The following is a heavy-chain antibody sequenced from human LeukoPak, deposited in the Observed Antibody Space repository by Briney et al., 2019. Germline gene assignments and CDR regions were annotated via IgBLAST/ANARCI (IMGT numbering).Heavy chain of an antibody. V-gene: IGHV1-69*13. D-gene: IGHD3-3*01. CDR2: IIPVFGTA. CDR3: ARHLYHDDFWSGYIDY. J-gene: IGHJ4*02. Sequence: ASVKVSCKTSGGTLSNYILSWVRQAPGQGLEWMGGIIPVFGTANYAQKFQDRVTIAADESTNTVYMELSNLRSEDTAVYYCARHLYHDDFWSGYIDYWGQGSLLTISS. CDR1: GGTLSNYI.